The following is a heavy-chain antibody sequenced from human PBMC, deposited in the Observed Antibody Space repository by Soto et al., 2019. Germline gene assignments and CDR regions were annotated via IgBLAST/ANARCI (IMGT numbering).Heavy chain of an antibody. CDR1: GGTFSSYT. J-gene: IGHJ5*02. D-gene: IGHD5-18*01. CDR2: IIPILGIA. V-gene: IGHV1-69*02. Sequence: ASVKVSCKASGGTFSSYTISWVRQAPGQGLEWMGRIIPILGIANYAQKFQGRVTITADKSTSTAYMELSSLRSEDAAVYYCARVRSTASPVVWFDPWGQGTLVTVSS. CDR3: ARVRSTASPVVWFDP.